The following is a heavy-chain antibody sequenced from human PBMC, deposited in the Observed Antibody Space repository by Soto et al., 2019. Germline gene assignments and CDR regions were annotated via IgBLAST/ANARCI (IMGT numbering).Heavy chain of an antibody. D-gene: IGHD2-8*01. V-gene: IGHV3-30*18. CDR2: ISYDGSNK. Sequence: QVQLVESGGGVVQPGRSLRLSCAASGFTFSSYGMHWVRQAPGKGLEWVAVISYDGSNKYYADSVKGRFTISRDNSKNTLYLQMNSLRAEDTAVYYCAKRAGYCTNGVCFGLDYWGQGTLVTVSS. J-gene: IGHJ4*02. CDR3: AKRAGYCTNGVCFGLDY. CDR1: GFTFSSYG.